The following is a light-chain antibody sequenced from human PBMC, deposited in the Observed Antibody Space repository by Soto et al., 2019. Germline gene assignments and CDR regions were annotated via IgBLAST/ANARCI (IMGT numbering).Light chain of an antibody. J-gene: IGLJ2*01. V-gene: IGLV1-40*01. CDR1: SSNIGAGYD. CDR3: QSYDSSLLFRGAV. Sequence: QSVLTQPPSVSGAPGQRVTISCTGSSSNIGAGYDVHWYQQLPGTAPKLLIYGNSNRPSGVPDRFSGSKSGTSASLAITGLQAEDEAAYYCQSYDSSLLFRGAVFGGGTKLTVL. CDR2: GNS.